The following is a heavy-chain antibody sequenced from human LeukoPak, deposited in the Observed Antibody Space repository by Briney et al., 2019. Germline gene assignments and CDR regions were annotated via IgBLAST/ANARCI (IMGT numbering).Heavy chain of an antibody. CDR3: ARTLAPRVSRAFDI. CDR1: GYTFTSYD. V-gene: IGHV1-8*01. D-gene: IGHD6-13*01. CDR2: MNRNSGNT. Sequence: ASVKVSCKASGYTFTSYDINWVRQATGQGLEWMGWMNRNSGNTGYAQKFKGRVTMTRNTSISTAYMELSSLRSEDTALYYCARTLAPRVSRAFDIWGQGTMVTVSS. J-gene: IGHJ3*02.